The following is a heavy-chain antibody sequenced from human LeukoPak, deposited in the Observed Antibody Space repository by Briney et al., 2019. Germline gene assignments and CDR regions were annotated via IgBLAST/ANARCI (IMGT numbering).Heavy chain of an antibody. D-gene: IGHD6-19*01. Sequence: GGSLRLSCSASGFTFSSYAMNWVCQAPGKGLEWVLGISGGGGSTYYADSVKGRFTISRDNSKNTLYLQMNSLRAEDTAVYYCAKDGRGWRGYFQHWGQGTLVTVSS. CDR2: ISGGGGST. CDR1: GFTFSSYA. J-gene: IGHJ1*01. CDR3: AKDGRGWRGYFQH. V-gene: IGHV3-23*01.